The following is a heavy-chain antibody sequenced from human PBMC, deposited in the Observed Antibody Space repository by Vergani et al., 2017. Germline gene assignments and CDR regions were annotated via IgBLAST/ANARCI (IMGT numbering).Heavy chain of an antibody. CDR1: GYTFTSYD. Sequence: QVQLVQSGAEVKKPGASVKVSCKASGYTFTSYDINWVRQAPGQGLEWMGWMNPNSGNTGYAQKFQGRVTMTRNTSISTAYMELSSLRSEDTAVYYCARGLVVPAAVTLYWFDPWGQGTLVTVSS. CDR3: ARGLVVPAAVTLYWFDP. CDR2: MNPNSGNT. D-gene: IGHD2-2*01. V-gene: IGHV1-8*01. J-gene: IGHJ5*02.